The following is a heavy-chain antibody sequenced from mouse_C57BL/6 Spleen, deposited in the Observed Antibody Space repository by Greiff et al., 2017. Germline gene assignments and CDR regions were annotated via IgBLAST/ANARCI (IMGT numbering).Heavy chain of an antibody. Sequence: QVQLQQSGAELVKPGASVKISCKASGYAFSSYWMNWVKQRPGKGLEWIGQIYPGDGDTNYNGKFKGKATLTVDKSSSSAYMQLSSLTSEDSAVYFCARGPLITTVKEDWYFDVWGTGTTVTVSS. CDR3: ARGPLITTVKEDWYFDV. J-gene: IGHJ1*03. D-gene: IGHD1-1*01. CDR1: GYAFSSYW. CDR2: IYPGDGDT. V-gene: IGHV1-80*01.